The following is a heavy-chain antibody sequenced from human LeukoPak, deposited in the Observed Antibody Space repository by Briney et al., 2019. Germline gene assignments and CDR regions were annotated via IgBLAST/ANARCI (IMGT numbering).Heavy chain of an antibody. Sequence: GGSLRLSCAASGFTVSSSYMSWVRQAPGRGLEWVSLIYSGGSTYSADSVKGRFTISRDNSKNTLYLQMNSLRAEDTAVYYCARVIRGDWGQGTLVTVSS. CDR3: ARVIRGD. V-gene: IGHV3-53*01. CDR1: GFTVSSSY. J-gene: IGHJ4*02. CDR2: IYSGGST. D-gene: IGHD3-16*01.